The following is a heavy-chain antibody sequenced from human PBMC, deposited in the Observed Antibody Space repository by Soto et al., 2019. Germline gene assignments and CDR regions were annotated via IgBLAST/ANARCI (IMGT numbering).Heavy chain of an antibody. CDR1: GFTFNYYW. CDR3: VRGDRGGVDL. V-gene: IGHV3-74*01. J-gene: IGHJ3*01. D-gene: IGHD2-21*01. Sequence: EVQLVESEGGLVQRGGSLRLSCAASGFTFNYYWMHWVRQAPGQGLVWVSHIHSDGSKTTYADSVKGRFTISRDNAKNTLYRQMNSLRAEDTAVYYCVRGDRGGVDLWGQGTAITVSS. CDR2: IHSDGSKT.